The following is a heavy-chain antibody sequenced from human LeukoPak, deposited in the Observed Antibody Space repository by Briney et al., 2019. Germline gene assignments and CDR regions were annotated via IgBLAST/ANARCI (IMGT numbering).Heavy chain of an antibody. D-gene: IGHD1-26*01. CDR2: ISASGGNT. Sequence: GGSLRLSCAASGFTFSSYAMSWVRQAPGKGLEWVSVISASGGNTYYADSVKGRFTISRDNSKHTLYLQMNSLRAEDTAVYYCAKENHGIVGATTLIDYWGQGTLVTVSS. V-gene: IGHV3-23*01. J-gene: IGHJ4*02. CDR3: AKENHGIVGATTLIDY. CDR1: GFTFSSYA.